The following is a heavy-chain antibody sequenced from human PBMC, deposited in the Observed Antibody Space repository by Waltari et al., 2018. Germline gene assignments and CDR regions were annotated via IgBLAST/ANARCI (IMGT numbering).Heavy chain of an antibody. CDR3: ARETLPGNKIIDY. CDR2: INANTGDS. J-gene: IGHJ4*02. Sequence: QVQLVQSGAEVKKPGASVKVSCKTSGYTFTAYYLHWVRQAPGQGLEWMAWINANTGDSKSAQTFQGRVTVTRDTSITTAYLELSGLRSDDTALYYCARETLPGNKIIDYWGQGTLVTVSS. D-gene: IGHD1-1*01. V-gene: IGHV1-2*02. CDR1: GYTFTAYY.